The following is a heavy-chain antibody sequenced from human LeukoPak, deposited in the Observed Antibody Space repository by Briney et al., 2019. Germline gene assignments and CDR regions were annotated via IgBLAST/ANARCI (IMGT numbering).Heavy chain of an antibody. V-gene: IGHV3-21*01. D-gene: IGHD6-19*01. CDR1: GFTFRTYS. J-gene: IGHJ2*01. CDR2: IGTSSTYI. Sequence: GGSLRLSCAASGFTFRTYSMNWVRQAPGKGLEWVSSIGTSSTYIYYADSVKGRFTISRDNAKNSLYLQMNSLRAEDTAVYYCARGITVTGTDWYFDLWGRGTLVTVSS. CDR3: ARGITVTGTDWYFDL.